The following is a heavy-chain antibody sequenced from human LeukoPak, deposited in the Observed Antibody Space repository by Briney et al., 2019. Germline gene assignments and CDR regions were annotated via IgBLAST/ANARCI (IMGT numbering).Heavy chain of an antibody. CDR2: IYYSGST. J-gene: IGHJ4*02. V-gene: IGHV4-59*01. CDR3: ARTRYYYNSRSYGAPYYFDY. D-gene: IGHD3-10*01. Sequence: SETLFLTCTVSGGSISSYYWSWIRQPPGKGLEWIGYIYYSGSTNYNPSLKSRVTISVDTSKNQFSLKLSSVTAADTAVYYCARTRYYYNSRSYGAPYYFDYWGQGTLVTVSS. CDR1: GGSISSYY.